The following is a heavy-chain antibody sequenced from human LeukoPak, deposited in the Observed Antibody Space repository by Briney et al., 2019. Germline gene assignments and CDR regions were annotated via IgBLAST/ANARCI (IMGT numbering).Heavy chain of an antibody. CDR3: AKLGGYSYVYYFDY. J-gene: IGHJ4*02. CDR1: GFTFSSYA. Sequence: GGSLRLSCAASGFTFSSYAMSWVRQAPGKGLEWVSVITGSGGSTYYADSVMGRFTISRDESKNTLYLQMNSLRPDDTAVYYCAKLGGYSYVYYFDYWGQGTLVTVS. V-gene: IGHV3-23*01. CDR2: ITGSGGST. D-gene: IGHD5-18*01.